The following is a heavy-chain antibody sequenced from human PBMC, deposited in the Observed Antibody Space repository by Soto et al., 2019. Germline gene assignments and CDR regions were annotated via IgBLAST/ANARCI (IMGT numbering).Heavy chain of an antibody. D-gene: IGHD3-10*01. CDR1: DYIFTTYG. J-gene: IGHJ6*02. Sequence: ASVKVSCKASDYIFTTYGISWVRQAPGQGLEWMGWVSPYSNITNYAQKFQGRVTMTTETSTSTVYMELRSLRSDDTAMYYCARNGERDLGLNYYFYYGMDVGGQGTSVTVSS. V-gene: IGHV1-18*01. CDR2: VSPYSNIT. CDR3: ARNGERDLGLNYYFYYGMDV.